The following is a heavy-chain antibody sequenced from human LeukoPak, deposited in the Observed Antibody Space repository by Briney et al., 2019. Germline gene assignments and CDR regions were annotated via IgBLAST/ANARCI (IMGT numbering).Heavy chain of an antibody. Sequence: GASVKVSCKASGFTFTNYIMHWVRQAPGQRLEWMGWINAGNGNTKYSQKFQGRDTITRDTSASTAYMELSSLSSEDTAVYYCTRVGGSSSGWYHHWGQGTLVTVSS. CDR1: GFTFTNYI. CDR2: INAGNGNT. CDR3: TRVGGSSSGWYHH. J-gene: IGHJ1*01. V-gene: IGHV1-3*01. D-gene: IGHD6-19*01.